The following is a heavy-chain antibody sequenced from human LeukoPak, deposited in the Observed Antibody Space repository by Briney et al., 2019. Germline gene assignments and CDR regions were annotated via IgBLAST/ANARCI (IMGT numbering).Heavy chain of an antibody. D-gene: IGHD3-10*01. Sequence: SETLSLTCTVSGFSISSDYYWGWIRQPPGKGLEWLGSVSHSGITYYNSSLNSRVTITVDTSNNQFSLKVNSVTAADTAVYYCARLVIPWGQGILVTVSS. V-gene: IGHV4-38-2*02. CDR3: ARLVIP. CDR2: VSHSGIT. J-gene: IGHJ5*02. CDR1: GFSISSDYY.